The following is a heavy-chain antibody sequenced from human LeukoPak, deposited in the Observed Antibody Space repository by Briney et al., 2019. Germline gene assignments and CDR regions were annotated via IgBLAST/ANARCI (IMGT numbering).Heavy chain of an antibody. CDR2: ISWNSGSI. V-gene: IGHV3-9*01. CDR3: AKESAFTSSGWWSDYGMDV. Sequence: EPGGSLRLSCAASGFTFDDYAMHWVRQAPGKGLEWVSGISWNSGSIGYADSVKGRFTISRDNAKNSLYLQMNSLRAEDTALYYCAKESAFTSSGWWSDYGMDVWGQGTTVTVSS. D-gene: IGHD6-19*01. J-gene: IGHJ6*02. CDR1: GFTFDDYA.